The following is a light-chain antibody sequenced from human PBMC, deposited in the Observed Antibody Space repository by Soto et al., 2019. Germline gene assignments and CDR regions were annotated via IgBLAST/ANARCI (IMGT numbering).Light chain of an antibody. V-gene: IGKV3-11*01. J-gene: IGKJ1*01. CDR2: DAS. CDR3: QQRSNWPRT. Sequence: EIVLTQSPATLSLSPGERATLSCRASQSVSSYLAWYQQKPGQAPRLLIYDASNRATGIRARFSGSGSGTDFTLTISSLEPEDFAVYYCQQRSNWPRTFGQGTKVEIK. CDR1: QSVSSY.